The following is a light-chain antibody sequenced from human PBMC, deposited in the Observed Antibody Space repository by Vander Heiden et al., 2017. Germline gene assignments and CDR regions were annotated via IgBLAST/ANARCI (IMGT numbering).Light chain of an antibody. V-gene: IGLV2-23*01. CDR1: SSDVGSYNL. Sequence: VSGSPGQSITISCTGTSSDVGSYNLVSWYQQHPGKAPKLMIYEGSKRPSGVSNRFSGSKSGNTATLTISELEDEDEADYYVCANASSSIWVFGGGTKLTVL. J-gene: IGLJ3*02. CDR2: EGS. CDR3: CANASSSIWV.